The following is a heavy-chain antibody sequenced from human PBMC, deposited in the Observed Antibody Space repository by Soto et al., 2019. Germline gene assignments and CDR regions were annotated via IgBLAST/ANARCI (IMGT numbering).Heavy chain of an antibody. D-gene: IGHD6-13*01. CDR3: ARGDSSSWYPPFDY. Sequence: QVQLVESGGGVVQPGRSLSLSGAAPDFTFGSYAMHWVPQAPGTGLEWVAVISKDGSNKYYADSVKARFTISRDNSKNTLYLQMNSLRAEDTAVYYCARGDSSSWYPPFDYWGQGTLVTVSS. CDR1: DFTFGSYA. V-gene: IGHV3-30-3*01. J-gene: IGHJ4*02. CDR2: ISKDGSNK.